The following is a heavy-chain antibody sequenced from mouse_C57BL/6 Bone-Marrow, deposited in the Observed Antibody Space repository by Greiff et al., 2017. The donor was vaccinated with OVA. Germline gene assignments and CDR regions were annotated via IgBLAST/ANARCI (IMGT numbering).Heavy chain of an antibody. J-gene: IGHJ4*01. CDR3: ARHSGSYAMDY. CDR1: GFTFSSYG. CDR2: ISSGGSYT. V-gene: IGHV5-6*01. Sequence: EVILVESGGDLVKPGGSLKLSCAASGFTFSSYGMSWVRQTPDKRLEWVATISSGGSYTYYPDSVKGRFTISRDNAKNTLYLQMSSLKSEDTAMYYCARHSGSYAMDYWGQGTSVTVSS.